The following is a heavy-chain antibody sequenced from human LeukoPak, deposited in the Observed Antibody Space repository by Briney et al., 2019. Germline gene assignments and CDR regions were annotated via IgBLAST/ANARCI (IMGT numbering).Heavy chain of an antibody. V-gene: IGHV1-69*13. CDR2: IIPIFGTA. CDR1: GGTFISYA. J-gene: IGHJ3*02. D-gene: IGHD3-22*01. CDR3: ARALYHYYDDFANAFDI. Sequence: GASVKVSCKASGGTFISYAISWVRQAPGQGLEWMGGIIPIFGTANYAQKFQGRVTITADESTSTAYMELSSLRSEDTAVYYCARALYHYYDDFANAFDIWGQGTMVTVSS.